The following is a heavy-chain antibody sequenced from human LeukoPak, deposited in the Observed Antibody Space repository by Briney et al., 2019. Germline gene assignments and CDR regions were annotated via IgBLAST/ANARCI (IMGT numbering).Heavy chain of an antibody. D-gene: IGHD5-24*01. V-gene: IGHV1-46*01. CDR1: GYTFTSYY. CDR3: ARDKSGRWLQLPCDY. Sequence: GASVKVSCKASGYTFTSYYMHWVRQAPGQGLEWMGIINPSGGSTSYAQKFQGRVTMTWDMSTSTVYMELSSLRSEDTAVYYCARDKSGRWLQLPCDYWGQGTLVTVSS. J-gene: IGHJ4*02. CDR2: INPSGGST.